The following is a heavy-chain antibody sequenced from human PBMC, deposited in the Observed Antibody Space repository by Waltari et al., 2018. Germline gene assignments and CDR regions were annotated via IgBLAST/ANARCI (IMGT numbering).Heavy chain of an antibody. Sequence: QVQLQQWGAGLLKPSETLSLTCAVYGGSFSGSYWSWIRQPPGKGLEWIGEIRNRESTNYNPSLKRRVTRAVDTAKKQFSLKLRSVTAADTAVYYWARGPLINIRNWFDPWGQGTLVTVSS. CDR2: IRNREST. V-gene: IGHV4-34*01. CDR3: ARGPLINIRNWFDP. CDR1: GGSFSGSY. D-gene: IGHD3-16*01. J-gene: IGHJ5*02.